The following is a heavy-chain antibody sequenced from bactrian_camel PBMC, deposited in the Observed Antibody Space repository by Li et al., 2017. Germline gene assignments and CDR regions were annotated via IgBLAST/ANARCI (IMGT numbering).Heavy chain of an antibody. V-gene: IGHV3-2*01. CDR2: INSYGGTT. J-gene: IGHJ4*01. D-gene: IGHD5*01. Sequence: HVQLVESGGGSVQTGGSLRLSCVASGYNRYYMAWFRQVAGKGLEWVSSINSYGGTTYYAASVKGRFTFSQDNAKNTLYLQMNNLKPEDTAMYYCAAENALGRCSHFEFGIWGQGTQVTVS. CDR3: AAENALGRCSHFEFGI. CDR1: GYNRYY.